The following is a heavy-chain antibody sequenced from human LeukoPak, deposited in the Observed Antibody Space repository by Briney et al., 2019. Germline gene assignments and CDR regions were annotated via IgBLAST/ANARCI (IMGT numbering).Heavy chain of an antibody. CDR1: GYTFTSYG. D-gene: IGHD3-10*01. V-gene: IGHV1-18*01. CDR3: ATDSRRITMVRGVKYYYYYMDV. J-gene: IGHJ6*03. Sequence: ASVKVSCKASGYTFTSYGISWVRQAPGQGLEWMGWISAYNGNTNYAQKLQGRVTMTTDTSTSTAYMELRSLRSDDTAVYYCATDSRRITMVRGVKYYYYYMDVWGKGTTVTISS. CDR2: ISAYNGNT.